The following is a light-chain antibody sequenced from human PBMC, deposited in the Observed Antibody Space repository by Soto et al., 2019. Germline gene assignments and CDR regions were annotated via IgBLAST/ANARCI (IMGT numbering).Light chain of an antibody. CDR3: QQYGSSPLT. CDR1: QSVSSSY. J-gene: IGKJ4*01. Sequence: EIVLTQSPGTLSLSPGERATLSCRASQSVSSSYLAWYQRKPGQAPRLLIHGASTRAAGISDRFSGSGSGTDFTLTISRLEPEDFAVYYCQQYGSSPLTFGGGTKVEIK. CDR2: GAS. V-gene: IGKV3-20*01.